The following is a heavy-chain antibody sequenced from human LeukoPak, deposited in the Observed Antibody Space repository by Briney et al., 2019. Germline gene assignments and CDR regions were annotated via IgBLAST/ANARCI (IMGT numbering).Heavy chain of an antibody. V-gene: IGHV1-2*02. D-gene: IGHD5-12*01. CDR1: GYTFSAYY. CDR3: ARGKGSGGYDGVGY. CDR2: INPNSGGT. Sequence: ASVKVSCKASGYTFSAYYMHWVRQAPGQGLEWMGWINPNSGGTNYAQKFQGRVTMTRDTSISTDYMELSRLRSDDTAVYYCARGKGSGGYDGVGYWGQGTLVTVSS. J-gene: IGHJ4*02.